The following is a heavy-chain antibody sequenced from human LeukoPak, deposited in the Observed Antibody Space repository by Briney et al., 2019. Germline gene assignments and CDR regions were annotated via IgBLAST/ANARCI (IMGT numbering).Heavy chain of an antibody. CDR2: IYYSGST. Sequence: SETLSLTCAVSGGSISSYYWSWIRQPPGKGLEWIGYIYYSGSTNYNPSLKSRVTISVDTSKNQFSLKLSSVTAADTAVYYCARSRARTVTTGDYWGQGTLVTVSS. D-gene: IGHD4-11*01. CDR3: ARSRARTVTTGDY. J-gene: IGHJ4*02. CDR1: GGSISSYY. V-gene: IGHV4-59*12.